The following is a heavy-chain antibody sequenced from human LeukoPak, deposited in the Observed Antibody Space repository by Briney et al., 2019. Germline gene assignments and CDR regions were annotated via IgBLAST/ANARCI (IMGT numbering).Heavy chain of an antibody. CDR1: GSPFGTNA. Sequence: GGPLGLPWEPPGSPFGTNAINWSRKPQGKGLGGFSSISRDSDYIFYTDSVQGRFTISRDNAKNSLFLQMNRLGAEDTAVYYCARETLTTGYYMDVWGKGTPVTVSS. CDR3: ARETLTTGYYMDV. D-gene: IGHD1-1*01. CDR2: ISRDSDYI. J-gene: IGHJ6*03. V-gene: IGHV3-21*01.